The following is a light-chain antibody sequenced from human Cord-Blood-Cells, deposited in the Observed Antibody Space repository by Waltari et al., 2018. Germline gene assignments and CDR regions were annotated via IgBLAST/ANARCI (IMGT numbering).Light chain of an antibody. CDR3: QQYNNWPPRHT. V-gene: IGKV3-15*01. J-gene: IGKJ3*01. Sequence: EIVMTQSPATLSVSPGERAPLSCRASQSVSSNLAWYQQKPGQAPRLLIYGASTRATGIPARFSGSGSGTEFTLTISSLQSEDFAVYYCQQYNNWPPRHTFGPGTKVDIK. CDR2: GAS. CDR1: QSVSSN.